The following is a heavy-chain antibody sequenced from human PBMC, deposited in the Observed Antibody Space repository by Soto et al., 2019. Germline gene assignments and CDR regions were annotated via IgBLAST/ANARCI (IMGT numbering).Heavy chain of an antibody. CDR2: MNPNSGST. D-gene: IGHD1-26*01. CDR1: GYSFTSYD. J-gene: IGHJ4*02. Sequence: QVQLVQSGAEVKKPGASVKVSCKASGYSFTSYDVNWVRQASGQGLEWMGWMNPNSGSTVIAQKFQGRVTMTRDSSISTAHMELSSLRPDDSAIYYCARVSFNALLRFPFDLWGQGTEVTVSS. CDR3: ARVSFNALLRFPFDL. V-gene: IGHV1-8*01.